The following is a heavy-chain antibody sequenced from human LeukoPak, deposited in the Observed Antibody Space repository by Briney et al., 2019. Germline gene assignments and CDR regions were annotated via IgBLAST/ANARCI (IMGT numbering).Heavy chain of an antibody. Sequence: GESLKISCKGSGYSFTSYWIGWVRQMPGKGLEWMGIIYPGDSDTRYSPSFQGQVTISADKSISTAYLQWSSLKASDTAMYYCARHTAAAAGYNWFDPWGPGALVTVST. J-gene: IGHJ5*02. D-gene: IGHD6-13*01. CDR2: IYPGDSDT. CDR3: ARHTAAAAGYNWFDP. CDR1: GYSFTSYW. V-gene: IGHV5-51*01.